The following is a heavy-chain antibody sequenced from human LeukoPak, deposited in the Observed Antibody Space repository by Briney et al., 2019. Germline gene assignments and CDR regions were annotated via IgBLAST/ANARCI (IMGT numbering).Heavy chain of an antibody. CDR2: INPNSGGT. CDR3: ARDYSSGYRYYYYYYMDV. V-gene: IGHV1-2*02. D-gene: IGHD3-3*01. Sequence: ASVKVSCKASGYTFTGYYMHWVRQAPGQGLEWMGWINPNSGGTNYAQKFQGRVTMTRDTSISTAYMELSRLRSDDTAVYYCARDYSSGYRYYYYYYMDVWGKGTTVTVSS. CDR1: GYTFTGYY. J-gene: IGHJ6*03.